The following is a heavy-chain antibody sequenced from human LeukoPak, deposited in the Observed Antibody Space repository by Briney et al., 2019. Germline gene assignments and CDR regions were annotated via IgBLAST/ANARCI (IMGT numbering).Heavy chain of an antibody. CDR1: DGSISSYY. CDR3: ASTDIVATLPVAAPFDY. J-gene: IGHJ4*02. CDR2: IYYSGST. V-gene: IGHV4-59*12. Sequence: SETLSLTCTVSDGSISSYYWSWIRQPPGKGLEWIGYIYYSGSTNYNPSLKSRVTISVDTSKNQFSLKLSSVTAADTAVYYCASTDIVATLPVAAPFDYWGQGTLVTVSS. D-gene: IGHD5-12*01.